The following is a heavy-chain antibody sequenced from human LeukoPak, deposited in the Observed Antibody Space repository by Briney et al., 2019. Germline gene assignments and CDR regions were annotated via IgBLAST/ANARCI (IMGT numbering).Heavy chain of an antibody. CDR3: ARDHEDVYGSGSYKL. Sequence: ASVKVSCKAAGYPFISYGISWVRQAPGQGLEWMGWISAYNGKTEFAQKFQDRVTLTTDTSTTTAYMELRSLRSDDTAMYYCARDHEDVYGSGSYKLWGQGTLVIVSS. CDR2: ISAYNGKT. V-gene: IGHV1-18*01. D-gene: IGHD3-10*01. J-gene: IGHJ4*02. CDR1: GYPFISYG.